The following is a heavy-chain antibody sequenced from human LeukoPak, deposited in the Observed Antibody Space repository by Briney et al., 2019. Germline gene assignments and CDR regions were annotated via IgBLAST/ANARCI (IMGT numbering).Heavy chain of an antibody. CDR2: T. D-gene: IGHD2-15*01. V-gene: IGHV4-30-2*05. J-gene: IGHJ5*02. CDR3: ARAPFFRYCSGGSCYSGWFDP. Sequence: TYYIPSLKSRVTISVDTSKNQFSLKLSSVTAADTAVYYCARAPFFRYCSGGSCYSGWFDPWGQGTLVTVSS.